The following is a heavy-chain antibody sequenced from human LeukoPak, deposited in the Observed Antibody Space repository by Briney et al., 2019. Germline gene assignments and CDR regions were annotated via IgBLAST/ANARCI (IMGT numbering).Heavy chain of an antibody. Sequence: PGGSRRLSCAASGFPFSSFEMYWVRQAPGKGLEWVSYISSSATTTNYADSVKGRFTISRDNAKNSLYLQMNSLRAEDTAVYYCTRLAVATPGVDPWGQGTLVTVSS. CDR1: GFPFSSFE. J-gene: IGHJ5*02. CDR3: TRLAVATPGVDP. V-gene: IGHV3-48*03. CDR2: ISSSATTT. D-gene: IGHD5-12*01.